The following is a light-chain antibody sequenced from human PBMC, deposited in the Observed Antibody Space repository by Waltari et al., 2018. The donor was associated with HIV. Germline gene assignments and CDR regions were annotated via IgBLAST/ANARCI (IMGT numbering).Light chain of an antibody. CDR3: AAGDDSLNGWV. V-gene: IGLV1-44*01. CDR2: GND. J-gene: IGLJ3*02. Sequence: QSVLTQPPSVSGTPGQRVTTSCSGSRSNIGRTTVNWYQPVPGIATKLLSSGNDERRVGVPERVCGCKSGTAASRAVRGLQSDYEANYYCAAGDDSLNGWVLGGGTMLTVL. CDR1: RSNIGRTT.